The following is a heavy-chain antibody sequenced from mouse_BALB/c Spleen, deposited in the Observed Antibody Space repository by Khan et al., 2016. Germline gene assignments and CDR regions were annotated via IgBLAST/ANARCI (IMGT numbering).Heavy chain of an antibody. CDR3: ARSPDDYDVGFAY. J-gene: IGHJ3*01. CDR1: GFNIKDTY. D-gene: IGHD2-4*01. CDR2: IDPAHGNT. Sequence: VQLQQSGAELVKPGASVKLSCTASGFNIKDTYMHWVKQRPEQGLEWIGRIDPAHGNTKYDPKFPGKATITADTSSNTAYLQLSSLTSEDTAVYYCARSPDDYDVGFAYWGQGTLVTVSA. V-gene: IGHV14-3*02.